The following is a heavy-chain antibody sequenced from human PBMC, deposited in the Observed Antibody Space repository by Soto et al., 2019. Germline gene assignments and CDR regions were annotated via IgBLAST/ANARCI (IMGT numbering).Heavy chain of an antibody. D-gene: IGHD3-10*01. Sequence: PSETLSLTCAVYGGSFSGYYWSWIRQPPGKGLEWIGEINHSGSTNYNPSLKSRVTISVDTSKNQFSLKKSSVTAADTAVYYFARGLRRYYGSGSRYYFDYWGQGTLVTVSS. CDR1: GGSFSGYY. J-gene: IGHJ4*02. V-gene: IGHV4-34*01. CDR3: ARGLRRYYGSGSRYYFDY. CDR2: INHSGST.